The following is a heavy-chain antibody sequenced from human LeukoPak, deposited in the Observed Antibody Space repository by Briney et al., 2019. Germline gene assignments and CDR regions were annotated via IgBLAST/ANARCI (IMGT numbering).Heavy chain of an antibody. Sequence: ASVTVSCKTYGYSFTDYFVHWVRQAPGQGLEWMGRIDPNSGGTNDVHKFQGRVTMSRDTSISTVYMELSGLGFDDTAIYYCARDRKGDYDIADYWGQGTLVTVSP. D-gene: IGHD4-17*01. CDR1: GYSFTDYF. J-gene: IGHJ4*02. V-gene: IGHV1-2*06. CDR2: IDPNSGGT. CDR3: ARDRKGDYDIADY.